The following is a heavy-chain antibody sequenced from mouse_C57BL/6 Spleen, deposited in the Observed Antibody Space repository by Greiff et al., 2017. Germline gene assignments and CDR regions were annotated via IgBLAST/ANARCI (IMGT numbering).Heavy chain of an antibody. V-gene: IGHV7-3*01. J-gene: IGHJ4*01. CDR3: ARRAQAIYYAMDY. D-gene: IGHD3-2*02. CDR1: GFTFTDYY. Sequence: EVQLKESGGGLVQPGGSLSLSCAASGFTFTDYYMSWVRQPPGKALEWLGFIRNKANGYTTEYSASVKGRFTISRDNSQSILYLQMNALRAEDSATYYCARRAQAIYYAMDYWGQGTSVAVSS. CDR2: IRNKANGYTT.